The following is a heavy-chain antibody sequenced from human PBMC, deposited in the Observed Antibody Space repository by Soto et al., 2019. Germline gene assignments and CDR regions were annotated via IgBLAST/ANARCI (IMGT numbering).Heavy chain of an antibody. CDR2: ISYDGSNK. Sequence: SLRLSCAASGFTFSSYGMHWVRQAPGKGLEWVAVISYDGSNKYYADSVKGRFTISRDNSKNTLYLQMNSLRAEDTAVYYCAKEAVAGTVDYWGQGTLVTVSS. CDR3: AKEAVAGTVDY. CDR1: GFTFSSYG. V-gene: IGHV3-30*18. D-gene: IGHD6-19*01. J-gene: IGHJ4*02.